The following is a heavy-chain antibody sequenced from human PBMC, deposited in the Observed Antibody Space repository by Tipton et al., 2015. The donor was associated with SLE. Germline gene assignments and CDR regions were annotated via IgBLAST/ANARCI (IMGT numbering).Heavy chain of an antibody. CDR3: ARDSFSLRESSARDPGAFDI. V-gene: IGHV4-4*02. D-gene: IGHD3-22*01. Sequence: SLRLSCAVFGGSISRNNWWSWVRQPPGKGLEWIGEIYHSGSTNYNPSLKSRVTISVDTSKNQFSLKLSSVTAADTAVYYCARDSFSLRESSARDPGAFDIWGQGTMVTVSS. J-gene: IGHJ3*02. CDR1: GGSISRNNW. CDR2: IYHSGST.